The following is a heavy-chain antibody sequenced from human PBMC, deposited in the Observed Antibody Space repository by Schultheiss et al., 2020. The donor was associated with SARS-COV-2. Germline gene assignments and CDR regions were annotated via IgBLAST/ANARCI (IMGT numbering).Heavy chain of an antibody. CDR2: TYYRSNWNN. D-gene: IGHD6-13*01. CDR3: ARGGGSSWSGYNWFDP. J-gene: IGHJ5*02. V-gene: IGHV6-1*01. Sequence: SQTLSLTCAISGDSVSSNRATWNWIRQSPSRGLEWLGRTYYRSNWNNDYAVSVKSRITINPDTSKSQFSLQLTSVTPEDTAVYYCARGGGSSWSGYNWFDPWGQGTLVTVSS. CDR1: GDSVSSNRAT.